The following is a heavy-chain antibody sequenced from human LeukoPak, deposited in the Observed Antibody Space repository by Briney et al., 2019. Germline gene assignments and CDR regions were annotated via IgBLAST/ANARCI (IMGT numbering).Heavy chain of an antibody. CDR1: GFTFSTYN. CDR2: ISYDGNDK. J-gene: IGHJ4*02. Sequence: GGSLRLSCAASGFTFSTYNMHWVRQAPGKGLEWVAVISYDGNDKYYADSVKGRFTISRDNSKNTLYLQMNSLRAEDTAVYYCARLGRYADYWGQGTLVTVSS. D-gene: IGHD3-16*01. CDR3: ARLGRYADY. V-gene: IGHV3-33*05.